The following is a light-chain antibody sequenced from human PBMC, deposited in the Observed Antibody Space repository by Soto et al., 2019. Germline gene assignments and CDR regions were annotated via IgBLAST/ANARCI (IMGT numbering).Light chain of an antibody. V-gene: IGLV1-44*01. Sequence: QSVLTQPPSASGTPGQRVTISCSGSSSNIGSHTVNWYQQLPGTAPRLLIYNTYYRPSGVPDRFSGSKSGTSASLAISGLQSEDEADYYCAAWDDSLNGVVFGGGTQLTV. CDR3: AAWDDSLNGVV. CDR2: NTY. CDR1: SSNIGSHT. J-gene: IGLJ2*01.